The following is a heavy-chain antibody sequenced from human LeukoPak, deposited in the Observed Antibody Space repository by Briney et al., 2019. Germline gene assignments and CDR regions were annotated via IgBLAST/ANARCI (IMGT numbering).Heavy chain of an antibody. CDR3: ARDLELAVVVGATNHWFDP. CDR2: ISAYNGNT. V-gene: IGHV1-18*01. Sequence: ASVKVSCKASGYTFTSYGISWVRQAPGQGLEWMGWISAYNGNTNYAQKLQGRVTMTTDTSTSTAYMELRSLRSDDTAVYYCARDLELAVVVGATNHWFDPWGQGTLVTVSS. CDR1: GYTFTSYG. D-gene: IGHD1-26*01. J-gene: IGHJ5*02.